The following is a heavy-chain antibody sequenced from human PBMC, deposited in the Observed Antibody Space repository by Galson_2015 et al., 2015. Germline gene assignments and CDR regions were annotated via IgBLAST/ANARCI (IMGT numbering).Heavy chain of an antibody. CDR2: MNPKTGNT. Sequence: SVKVSCKASGYTFPNYDINWVRQAAGQGLEWVGWMNPKTGNTGSAQKFQGRLTMTRNTSISTAYMELSRLTSDDTADYFCARGVAAAAPDFWGQGSLVIVSS. CDR1: GYTFPNYD. D-gene: IGHD2-2*01. J-gene: IGHJ4*02. V-gene: IGHV1-8*02. CDR3: ARGVAAAAPDF.